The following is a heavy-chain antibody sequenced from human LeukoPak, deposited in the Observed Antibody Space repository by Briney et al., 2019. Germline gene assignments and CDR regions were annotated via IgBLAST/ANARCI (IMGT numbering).Heavy chain of an antibody. CDR2: IYYSGST. CDR1: GGSVSSGSYY. J-gene: IGHJ6*02. Sequence: PSETLSLTCTVSGGSVSSGSYYWSWLRQPPGKGLEWIGYIYYSGSTNYNPSLKSRVTISVDTSKNQFSLKLSSVTAADTAVYYCARDTLNYYYYYGMDVWGQGTTVTVSS. CDR3: ARDTLNYYYYYGMDV. V-gene: IGHV4-61*01.